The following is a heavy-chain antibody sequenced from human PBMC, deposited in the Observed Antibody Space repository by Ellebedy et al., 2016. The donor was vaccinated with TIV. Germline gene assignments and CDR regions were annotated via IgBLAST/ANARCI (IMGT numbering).Heavy chain of an antibody. J-gene: IGHJ4*02. D-gene: IGHD6-19*01. CDR3: ARASTSGWYILDY. V-gene: IGHV3-33*08. Sequence: PGGSLRLSCAATGFTFDRNAMHWVRQAPGKGLEWVAVIWYDGSNGYYADSVKGRFTISRDNSKNTLYLQMNSLRAEDTAVYYCARASTSGWYILDYWGQGTLVSVSS. CDR2: IWYDGSNG. CDR1: GFTFDRNA.